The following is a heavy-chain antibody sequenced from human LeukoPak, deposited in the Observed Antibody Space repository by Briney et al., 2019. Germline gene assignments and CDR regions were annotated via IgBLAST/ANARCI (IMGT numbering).Heavy chain of an antibody. CDR3: ARGAIQLNCYYGMDV. CDR2: IYYRGST. Sequence: PSETLSLTCTVSGGSISSSSYYWGWIRPPPGKGLEWIGSIYYRGSTYSNPSLKSRGTKSVDTYKNQCSLKLCCVTAADTAVYYCARGAIQLNCYYGMDVWGQGTTVTVSS. D-gene: IGHD5-18*01. CDR1: GGSISSSSYY. J-gene: IGHJ6*02. V-gene: IGHV4-39*01.